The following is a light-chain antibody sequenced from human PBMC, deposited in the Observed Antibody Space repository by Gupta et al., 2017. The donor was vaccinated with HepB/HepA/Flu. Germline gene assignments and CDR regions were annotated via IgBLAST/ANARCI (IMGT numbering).Light chain of an antibody. CDR1: SSNIGSNY. J-gene: IGLJ3*02. Sequence: QSVLTQPPSASGTPGQRVTISCSGSSSNIGSNYVYWYQQPPGTAPKLLIYRNNQRPSGVTDRFSCSKSGNSASRAISGLRSEDEADYYWAAWDDSLSVLVFGGGTKLTVL. V-gene: IGLV1-47*01. CDR3: AAWDDSLSVLV. CDR2: RNN.